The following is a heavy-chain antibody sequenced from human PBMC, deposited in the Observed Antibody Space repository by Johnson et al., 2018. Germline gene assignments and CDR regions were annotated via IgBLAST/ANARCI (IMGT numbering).Heavy chain of an antibody. CDR1: GGSISRYY. J-gene: IGHJ5*02. Sequence: QVQLQESGPGLVKPSETLSLTCTVSGGSISRYYWSWIRQPPGKGLEWIGYISYSGRTKYNPSLKSRITISADTSKNQFSLELSSVTAADPAVYYCASGGADVISAWYVGNWFDPWGQGTLVTVSS. V-gene: IGHV4-59*01. CDR2: ISYSGRT. D-gene: IGHD6-19*01. CDR3: ASGGADVISAWYVGNWFDP.